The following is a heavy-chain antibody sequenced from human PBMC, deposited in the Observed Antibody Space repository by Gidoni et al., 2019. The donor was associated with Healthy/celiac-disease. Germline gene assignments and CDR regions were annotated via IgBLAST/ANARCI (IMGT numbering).Heavy chain of an antibody. D-gene: IGHD3-10*01. CDR1: GYSFTSYW. J-gene: IGHJ6*02. CDR2: IDPSDSYT. Sequence: DVQPVQSGAEVKKPGASLRISCTGSGYSFTSYWISWVRQMPGNGLEWMGRIDPSDSYTNYSPSFQGHVTISADKSISTAYLQWSSLKASDTAMYYCARHHGLLWFGGLSASYGMDVWGQGTTVTVSS. CDR3: ARHHGLLWFGGLSASYGMDV. V-gene: IGHV5-10-1*03.